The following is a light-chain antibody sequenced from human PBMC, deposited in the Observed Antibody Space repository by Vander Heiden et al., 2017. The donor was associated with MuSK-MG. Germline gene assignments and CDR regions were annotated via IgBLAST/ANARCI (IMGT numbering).Light chain of an antibody. Sequence: VLTPPPSVSAAPGQTVTIPCSGSDANIGTNSVSRYQQFPGSAPTLIIFEGDKRSSGVPARFSGAKSDTSATLVISGLQTADEADYYCGSWDSRVLAGGVFGTGTKVTV. CDR2: EGD. CDR3: GSWDSRVLAGGV. V-gene: IGLV1-51*02. J-gene: IGLJ1*01. CDR1: DANIGTNS.